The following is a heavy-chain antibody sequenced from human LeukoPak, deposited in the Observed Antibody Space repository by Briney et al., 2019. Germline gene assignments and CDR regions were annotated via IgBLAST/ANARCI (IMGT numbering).Heavy chain of an antibody. J-gene: IGHJ4*02. V-gene: IGHV3-74*01. D-gene: IGHD3-22*01. Sequence: GGSLRLSCAASGFTFSSYWMHWVRQAPGKGVVWVSRINSDGSSTSYADSVKGRFTISRDNAKNTLYLQMNSLRAEDTAVYYCAREGYSSGYIDYWGQGTLVTVSS. CDR1: GFTFSSYW. CDR2: INSDGSST. CDR3: AREGYSSGYIDY.